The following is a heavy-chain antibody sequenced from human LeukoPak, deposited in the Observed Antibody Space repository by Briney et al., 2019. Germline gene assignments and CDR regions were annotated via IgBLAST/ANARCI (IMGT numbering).Heavy chain of an antibody. J-gene: IGHJ5*02. D-gene: IGHD3-9*01. CDR1: GGSFSGYY. V-gene: IGHV4-34*01. CDR3: ARDRLRYFDWLLGGWFDP. Sequence: KPSETLSLTCAVYGGSFSGYYWSWIRQPPGKGLECIGEINHSGSTNYNPSLKSRVTMSVDTSKNQFSLKLSSVTAADTAVYYCARDRLRYFDWLLGGWFDPWGQGTLVTVSS. CDR2: INHSGST.